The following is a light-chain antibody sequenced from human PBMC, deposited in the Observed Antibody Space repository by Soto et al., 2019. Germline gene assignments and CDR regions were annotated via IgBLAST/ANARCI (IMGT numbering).Light chain of an antibody. Sequence: TQSRASLSVSQEERATLSCRASQSVSSNLAWYQQKPGQAPRLLISGASNRASGIPARFSAWGSGTDFTLTISSLDPEDSAVYYCQQRSNLLLTFCHGTRLEI. CDR3: QQRSNLLLT. V-gene: IGKV3-11*01. CDR1: QSVSSN. J-gene: IGKJ5*01. CDR2: GAS.